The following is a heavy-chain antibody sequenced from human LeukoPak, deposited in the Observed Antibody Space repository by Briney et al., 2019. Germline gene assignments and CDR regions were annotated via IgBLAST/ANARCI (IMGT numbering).Heavy chain of an antibody. Sequence: SQTLSLTCTVSGGSISSGGYYWSWIRQHPGKGLEWIGYIYCSGSTYYNPSLKSRITISVDTSKNQFSLKLSSVTAADTAVYYCARADSSSFYYFDYWGQGTLVTVSS. J-gene: IGHJ4*02. V-gene: IGHV4-31*03. CDR3: ARADSSSFYYFDY. D-gene: IGHD6-13*01. CDR1: GGSISSGGYY. CDR2: IYCSGST.